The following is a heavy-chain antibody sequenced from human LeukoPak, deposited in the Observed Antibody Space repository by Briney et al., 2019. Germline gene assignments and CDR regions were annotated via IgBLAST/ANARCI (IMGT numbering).Heavy chain of an antibody. V-gene: IGHV4-61*01. J-gene: IGHJ4*02. CDR1: GVSVSSGSYY. CDR3: ARGGDYGDY. Sequence: PSETLSLTCTVSGVSVSSGSYYWSWIRQPPGKGLEWIGYIYYSGSTYYNPSLKSRVTISVDTSKNQFSLKLSSVTAADTAVYYCARGGDYGDYWGQGTLVTVSS. CDR2: IYYSGST.